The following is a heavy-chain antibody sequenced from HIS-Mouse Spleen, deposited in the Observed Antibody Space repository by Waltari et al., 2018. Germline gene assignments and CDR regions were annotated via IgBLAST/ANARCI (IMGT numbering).Heavy chain of an antibody. CDR3: ARRYSGYDLGY. V-gene: IGHV3-30*04. CDR1: GFPCSSYA. Sequence: QVQLVESGGGVVQPGRSLRLSCAAVGFPCSSYAMHWVRQAPGKGLGWVAVISYDGSNKYYADSVKGRFTISRDNSKNTLYLQMNSLRAEDTAVYYCARRYSGYDLGYWGQGTLVTVSS. D-gene: IGHD5-12*01. J-gene: IGHJ4*02. CDR2: ISYDGSNK.